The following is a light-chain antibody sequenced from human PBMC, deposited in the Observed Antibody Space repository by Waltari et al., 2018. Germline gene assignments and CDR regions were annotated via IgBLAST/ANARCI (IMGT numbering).Light chain of an antibody. CDR3: QHYVRLPAT. CDR1: QSVRGS. Sequence: EIVLTQSPGTLSLSPGERATLSCRASQSVRGSLAWYQQKAGQAPRLLLYGASSRAPGIPDRLSGSGSGTDFSLTSSRLEPEDFAVYYCQHYVRLPATFGQGTKVEIK. CDR2: GAS. J-gene: IGKJ1*01. V-gene: IGKV3-20*01.